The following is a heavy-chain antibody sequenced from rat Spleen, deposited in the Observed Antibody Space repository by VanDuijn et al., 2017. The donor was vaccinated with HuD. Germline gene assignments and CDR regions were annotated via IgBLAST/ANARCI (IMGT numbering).Heavy chain of an antibody. V-gene: IGHV5-29*01. D-gene: IGHD1-6*01. CDR3: ARGGFFRY. CDR2: LSYDATAP. CDR1: GFTFSYYG. Sequence: EVQLVESGGGLVQPGRSLKLSCAVSGFTFSYYGMAWVRQAPTKGMEWVATLSYDATAPYYRDSVKGRFTISRDNAKSSLYLQMDSLRSEDTATYYCARGGFFRYWGQGVMVTVSS. J-gene: IGHJ2*01.